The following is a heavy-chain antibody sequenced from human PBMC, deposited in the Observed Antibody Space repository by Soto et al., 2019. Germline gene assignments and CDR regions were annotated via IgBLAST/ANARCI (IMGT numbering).Heavy chain of an antibody. CDR1: GGSISSYY. CDR2: IYYSGST. Sequence: SETLSLTCTVSGGSISSYYWSWIRQPPGKGLEWIGYIYYSGSTNYNPSLKSRVTISVDTSKNQFSLKLSSVTAADTAVYYCARGHTGYWSSTSCPRRIWFDPWGQGTLVTVSS. D-gene: IGHD2-2*01. J-gene: IGHJ5*02. CDR3: ARGHTGYWSSTSCPRRIWFDP. V-gene: IGHV4-59*01.